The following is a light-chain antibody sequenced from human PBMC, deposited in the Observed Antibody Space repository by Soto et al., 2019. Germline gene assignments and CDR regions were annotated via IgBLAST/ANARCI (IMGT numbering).Light chain of an antibody. CDR3: QQYRSWPRT. Sequence: EILLTQSPSTLSASPGETATLSCRASQNVLSDLAWYQQKPGKAPRLLVYGATTRATDAPARFRGRGSGTEFSLTISSLQSEDSATYYCQQYRSWPRTFGGGSKVEI. CDR1: QNVLSD. V-gene: IGKV3-15*01. J-gene: IGKJ4*02. CDR2: GAT.